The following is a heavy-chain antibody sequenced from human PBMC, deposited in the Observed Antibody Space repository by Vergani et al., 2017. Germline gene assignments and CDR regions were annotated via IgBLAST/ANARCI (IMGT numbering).Heavy chain of an antibody. Sequence: QVQLQESGPGLVKPSETLSLTCTVSGGSISSYYWSWIRQPPGKGLEWIGYIYYSGSTNYNPSLKSRVTISVDTSKNQFSLKLSSVTAADTAVYYCARITREWLAHAFDIWGQGTMVTVSS. CDR1: GGSISSYY. J-gene: IGHJ3*02. CDR2: IYYSGST. V-gene: IGHV4-59*01. CDR3: ARITREWLAHAFDI. D-gene: IGHD6-19*01.